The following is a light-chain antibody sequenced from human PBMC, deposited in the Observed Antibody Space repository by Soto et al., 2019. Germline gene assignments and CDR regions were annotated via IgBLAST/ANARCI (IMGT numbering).Light chain of an antibody. CDR2: AAS. CDR3: QRYNTGPPDT. CDR1: QGISNY. Sequence: DIQMTQSPSSLSASGGDRVTITCRASQGISNYLAWYQQKPGKAPKLLIYAASTLRSGVPSRFSGSGSGTDFTLIISSQQPEDVATYDCQRYNTGPPDTFGQGTKRDLK. J-gene: IGKJ2*01. V-gene: IGKV1-27*01.